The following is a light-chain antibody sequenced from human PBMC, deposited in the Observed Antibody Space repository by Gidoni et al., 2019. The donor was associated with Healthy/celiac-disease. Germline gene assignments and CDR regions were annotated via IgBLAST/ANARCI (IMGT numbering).Light chain of an antibody. J-gene: IGKJ2*03. V-gene: IGKV1-5*03. CDR1: QSISNW. CDR2: KAS. CDR3: QQYNSYSPYS. Sequence: DIQMTQSPSTLSASVGDRVTIICRASQSISNWLAWYQQKPGKAPKLLIYKASSLESGVPSRFSGGGSGTEFTLTISSLQPDDFATYYCQQYNSYSPYSFGQGTKLEIK.